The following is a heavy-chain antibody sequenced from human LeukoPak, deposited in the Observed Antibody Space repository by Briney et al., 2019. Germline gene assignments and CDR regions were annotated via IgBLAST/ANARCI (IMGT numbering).Heavy chain of an antibody. CDR2: IYSGGST. CDR3: ASSSGWYGDAFDI. CDR1: GFTVSSNY. D-gene: IGHD6-19*01. V-gene: IGHV3-53*04. Sequence: GGSLRLSCAASGFTVSSNYMSWVRQTPGKELEWVSVIYSGGSTYYADSVKGRFTISRHNSKNTLYLQMNSLRAEDTAVYYCASSSGWYGDAFDIWGQGTMVTVSS. J-gene: IGHJ3*02.